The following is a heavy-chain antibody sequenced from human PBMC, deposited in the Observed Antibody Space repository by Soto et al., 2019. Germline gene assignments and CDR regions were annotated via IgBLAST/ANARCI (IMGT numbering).Heavy chain of an antibody. Sequence: ASVKVSCKASGYTFTGYFMHWVRQAPGQGLEWMGWINTNSGETIYAQKFQGRVTMTEDTSTDTAYMELSSLRSEDTAVYYCATGGSIAAAGTLEWFDPWGQGTLVTVSS. CDR3: ATGGSIAAAGTLEWFDP. V-gene: IGHV1-2*02. CDR2: INTNSGET. CDR1: GYTFTGYF. J-gene: IGHJ5*02. D-gene: IGHD6-13*01.